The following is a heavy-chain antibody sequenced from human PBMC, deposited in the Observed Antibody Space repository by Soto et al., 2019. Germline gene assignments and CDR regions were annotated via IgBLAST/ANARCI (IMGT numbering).Heavy chain of an antibody. J-gene: IGHJ6*02. Sequence: GGSLRLSCAASGFTFSSYGMHWVRQAPGKGLEWVAVISYDGSNKYYADSVKGRFTISRDNSKNTLYLQMNSLRAEDTAVYYCAKDLELRFYYYYYGMDVWGQGTTVTVSS. D-gene: IGHD3-10*01. CDR3: AKDLELRFYYYYYGMDV. CDR2: ISYDGSNK. CDR1: GFTFSSYG. V-gene: IGHV3-30*18.